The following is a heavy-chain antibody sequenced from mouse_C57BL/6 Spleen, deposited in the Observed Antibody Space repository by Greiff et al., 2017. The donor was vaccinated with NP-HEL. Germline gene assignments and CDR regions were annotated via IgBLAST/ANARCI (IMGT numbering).Heavy chain of an antibody. D-gene: IGHD1-1*01. Sequence: QVQLQQPGAELVKPGASVKLSCKASGYTFTSYWMHWVKQRPGQGLEWIGMIHPNSGSTNYNEKFKSKATLTVDKSSSTAYMQLSSLTSEDSAVYYCARSNYGSRGYFDYWGQGTTLTVSS. J-gene: IGHJ2*01. CDR3: ARSNYGSRGYFDY. CDR2: IHPNSGST. CDR1: GYTFTSYW. V-gene: IGHV1-64*01.